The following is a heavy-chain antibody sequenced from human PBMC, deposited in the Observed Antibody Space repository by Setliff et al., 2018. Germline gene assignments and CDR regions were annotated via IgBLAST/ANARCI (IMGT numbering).Heavy chain of an antibody. CDR3: ARVDFTMLQGVLGH. CDR1: NGSVSTTSHY. CDR2: VYYSGYT. Sequence: ETLSLTCTVSNGSVSTTSHYWGWVRQPPGKGLEWIGSVYYSGYTYYSPSLESRVAISVDTSKNQFSLKVNSVTAADTAVYYCARVDFTMLQGVLGHWGQGTLVTVSS. J-gene: IGHJ1*01. V-gene: IGHV4-39*07. D-gene: IGHD3-10*01.